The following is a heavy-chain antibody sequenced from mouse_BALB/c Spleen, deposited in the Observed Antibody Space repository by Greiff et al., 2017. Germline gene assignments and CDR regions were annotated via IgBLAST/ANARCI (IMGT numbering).Heavy chain of an antibody. D-gene: IGHD2-1*01. V-gene: IGHV1S81*02. CDR1: GYTFTSYW. CDR2: INPSNGRT. J-gene: IGHJ3*01. CDR3: ASGYGNYGGTWFAY. Sequence: VQLQQSGPELVKPGASVKLSCKASGYTFTSYWMHWVKQRPGQGLEWIGEINPSNGRTNYNEKFKSKATLTVDKSSSTAYMQLSSLTSEDSAVYYCASGYGNYGGTWFAYWGQGTLVTVSA.